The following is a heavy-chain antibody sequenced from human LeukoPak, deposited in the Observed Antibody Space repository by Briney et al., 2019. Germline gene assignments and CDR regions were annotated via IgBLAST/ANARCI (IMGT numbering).Heavy chain of an antibody. J-gene: IGHJ4*02. CDR3: AKRGGYETMAAFDY. D-gene: IGHD3-10*01. V-gene: IGHV3-23*01. CDR1: GFTFNSYA. Sequence: GGSLRLSCAASGFTFNSYAMSWVRQAPGKGLEWVSAISPGGSDTYYADSVRGRFTISRDDSKNTLYLQMSSLRAEDSAVYYCAKRGGYETMAAFDYWGQGTLVTVSS. CDR2: ISPGGSDT.